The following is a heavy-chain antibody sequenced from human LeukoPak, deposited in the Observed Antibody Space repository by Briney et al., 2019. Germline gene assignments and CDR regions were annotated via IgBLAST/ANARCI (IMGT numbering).Heavy chain of an antibody. J-gene: IGHJ6*02. D-gene: IGHD1-1*01. CDR3: AKGYQPKNDRDYYGMDV. CDR2: ISGSGGST. V-gene: IGHV3-23*01. CDR1: GFTFSSYA. Sequence: PGGSLRLSCAASGFTFSSYAMSWVRQAPGKGLEWVSAISGSGGSTYYADSVKGRFTISRDNSKNTLYLQMNSLRAEDTAVYYCAKGYQPKNDRDYYGMDVWGQGTTVTVSS.